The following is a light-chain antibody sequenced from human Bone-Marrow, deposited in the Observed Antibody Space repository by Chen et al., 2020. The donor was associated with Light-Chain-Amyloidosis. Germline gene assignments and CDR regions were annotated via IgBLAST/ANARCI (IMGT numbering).Light chain of an antibody. CDR3: SSYAGSNNVV. CDR1: SSDVGGYNY. Sequence: QSALTQPPSASWSPRQSVTIPCPGTSSDVGGYNYVSWYQQHPGKAPKLMIYEVSKRPSGVPDRFSGSKSGNTASLTVSGLQAEDEADYYCSSYAGSNNVVFGGGTKLTVL. CDR2: EVS. V-gene: IGLV2-8*01. J-gene: IGLJ2*01.